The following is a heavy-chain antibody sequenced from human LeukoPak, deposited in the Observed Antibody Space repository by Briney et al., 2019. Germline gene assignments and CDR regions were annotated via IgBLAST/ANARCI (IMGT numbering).Heavy chain of an antibody. V-gene: IGHV1-2*02. D-gene: IGHD1-26*01. CDR3: ARDDSGRTEEEVYSYGLDV. CDR1: GYTFTGYY. J-gene: IGHJ6*02. CDR2: LSPYSGGT. Sequence: ASLKVSCKASGYTFTGYYIHWVRQAPGQGLEWMGWLSPYSGGTYYAPKFQGRVTMTRDTSISTAYMDLSRLKSDDTAVYYCARDDSGRTEEEVYSYGLDVWGQGTTVTVSS.